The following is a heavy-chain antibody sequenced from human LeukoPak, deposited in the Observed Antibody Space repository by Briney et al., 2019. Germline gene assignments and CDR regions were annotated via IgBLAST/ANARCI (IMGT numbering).Heavy chain of an antibody. Sequence: GGSLRLSCAASGFTLSSYAMSWVRQGPGKGLEWVSAISVSGNTYHADSVKGRFTISRDNSKNTLYLQMNSLGVDDTAMYYCVRDQPLWGTEKDGFDFWGRGTKVTVSS. CDR3: VRDQPLWGTEKDGFDF. V-gene: IGHV3-23*01. D-gene: IGHD5-24*01. J-gene: IGHJ3*01. CDR2: ISVSGNT. CDR1: GFTLSSYA.